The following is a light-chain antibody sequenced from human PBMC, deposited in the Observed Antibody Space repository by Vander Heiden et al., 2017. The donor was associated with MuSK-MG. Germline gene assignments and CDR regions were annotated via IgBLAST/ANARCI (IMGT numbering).Light chain of an antibody. Sequence: YELTQPSSVSVSPGQTARITCSGDVLGRKYARCFQQKPGQAPLLLIYKDSERPSGIPERFSGSSSGTTITLTISGAQVEDEAEYYCYCATDNYLGLFGGGTKLTVL. J-gene: IGLJ2*01. CDR1: VLGRKY. CDR2: KDS. V-gene: IGLV3-27*01. CDR3: YCATDNYLGL.